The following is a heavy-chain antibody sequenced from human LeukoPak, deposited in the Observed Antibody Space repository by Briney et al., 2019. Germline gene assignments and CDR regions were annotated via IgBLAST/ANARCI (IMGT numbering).Heavy chain of an antibody. V-gene: IGHV1-18*01. CDR2: INVYNGDT. CDR1: GYTFTYYV. CDR3: ARGEKPYDY. D-gene: IGHD1-26*01. Sequence: GPVKVSCKTSGYTFTYYVISWVRQAPGQGLEWMGWINVYNGDTIDAQKFQGRVTMTTDTSTSTAYMELRSLRYDDTAVYYCARGEKPYDYWGQGTLVSVSS. J-gene: IGHJ4*02.